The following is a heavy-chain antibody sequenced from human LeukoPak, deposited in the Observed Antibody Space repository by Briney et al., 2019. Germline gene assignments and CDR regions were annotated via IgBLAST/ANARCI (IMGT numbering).Heavy chain of an antibody. J-gene: IGHJ4*02. Sequence: GGSLRLSCAASGFTFTNHAMHWVRQAPGKGLEWVAVIWYDGSDKYYADSVKGRFTISRDNSKRTLFLQMNSLRVEDTAIYYCARDAGVVLVPSYYFDNWGQGTLVTVSS. CDR1: GFTFTNHA. V-gene: IGHV3-33*01. D-gene: IGHD3-3*01. CDR2: IWYDGSDK. CDR3: ARDAGVVLVPSYYFDN.